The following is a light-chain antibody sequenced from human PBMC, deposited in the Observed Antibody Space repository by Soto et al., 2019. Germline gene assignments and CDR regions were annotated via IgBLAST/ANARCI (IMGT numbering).Light chain of an antibody. CDR3: SSYAGSSNV. V-gene: IGLV2-8*01. CDR2: EVN. Sequence: QSVLTQPPCASVSPGQSVASSCTGTSSNVGGYNYVSWYQQHPGKAPKLTIYEVNKRPSGVPDRFSGSKSGNTASLTVSGLQAEDEADYYCSSYAGSSNVFGTGTKVTVL. J-gene: IGLJ1*01. CDR1: SSNVGGYNY.